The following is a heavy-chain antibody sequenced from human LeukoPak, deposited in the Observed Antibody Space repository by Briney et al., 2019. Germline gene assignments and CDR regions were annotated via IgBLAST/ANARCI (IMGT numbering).Heavy chain of an antibody. Sequence: PPETLSLTCTVSGGSISSGNYYWSWIRQPAGKGLEWIGRMYTSGSTNYNPSLKSRVTISGDTSKNQFSLKLSSVTAADTAVYYCTRGAPHGPLYSSGWCFDYWGQGALVTVSS. J-gene: IGHJ4*02. CDR2: MYTSGST. D-gene: IGHD6-19*01. CDR3: TRGAPHGPLYSSGWCFDY. CDR1: GGSISSGNYY. V-gene: IGHV4-61*02.